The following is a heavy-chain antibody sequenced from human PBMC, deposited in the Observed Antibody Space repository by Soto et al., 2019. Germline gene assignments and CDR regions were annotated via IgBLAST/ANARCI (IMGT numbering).Heavy chain of an antibody. CDR3: AKGGYCSGGICHYFDY. J-gene: IGHJ4*02. Sequence: QVQLVESGGGVVQPGRSLRLSCAASGFTFSSYGMHWVRQAPGKGLEWVAVISYDGSNKYYADSVKGRFTISRDNSKNTLYLQMNSLRAEDTAVYYCAKGGYCSGGICHYFDYWGQGTLVTVSS. CDR1: GFTFSSYG. CDR2: ISYDGSNK. D-gene: IGHD2-15*01. V-gene: IGHV3-30*18.